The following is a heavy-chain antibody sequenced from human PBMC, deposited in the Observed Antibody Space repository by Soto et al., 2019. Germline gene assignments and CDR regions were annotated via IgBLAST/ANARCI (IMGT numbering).Heavy chain of an antibody. CDR1: GYTFTSYD. J-gene: IGHJ4*02. CDR2: INHKSGNT. Sequence: QVQLVQSGAEVKKPGASVKVSCKASGYTFTSYDINWVRQATGQGLEGMGWINHKSGNTGYAQKFQGRVTMPRNTSISTAYMELSSLRSEDSAGYYCPVGNYFDCWGQGTLVTVSS. D-gene: IGHD2-15*01. CDR3: PVGNYFDC. V-gene: IGHV1-8*01.